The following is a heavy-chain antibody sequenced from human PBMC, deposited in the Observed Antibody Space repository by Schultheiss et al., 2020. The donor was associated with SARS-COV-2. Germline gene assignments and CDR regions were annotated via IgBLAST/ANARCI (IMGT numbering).Heavy chain of an antibody. Sequence: GGSLRLSCAASGFTFSSYGMHWVRQAPGKGLEWVGRIKSKTDGGTTDYAAPVKGRFTISRDDSKNTLYLQMNSLKTEDTAVYYCTTRDIVVVPAAYDYWGQGTLVTVSS. V-gene: IGHV3-15*07. J-gene: IGHJ4*02. CDR1: GFTFSSYG. CDR3: TTRDIVVVPAAYDY. CDR2: IKSKTDGGTT. D-gene: IGHD2-2*01.